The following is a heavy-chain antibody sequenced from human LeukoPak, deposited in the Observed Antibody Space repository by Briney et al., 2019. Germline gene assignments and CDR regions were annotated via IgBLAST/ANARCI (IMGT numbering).Heavy chain of an antibody. J-gene: IGHJ5*02. D-gene: IGHD1-26*01. CDR2: MYPNRGDT. CDR3: ARRRDGEERGYNWFDP. V-gene: IGHV1-8*03. Sequence: RGAVTVSCMASGYTFTRYVINGVRQAPGRGLEGRGWMYPNRGDTDYAQKSQGTGTITRRTSKSTAYMELSSLRSAETAVSYCARRRDGEERGYNWFDPWGQGTLVTVSS. CDR1: GYTFTRYV.